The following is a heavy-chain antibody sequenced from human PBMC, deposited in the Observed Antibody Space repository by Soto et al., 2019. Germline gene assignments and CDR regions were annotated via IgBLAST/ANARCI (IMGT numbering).Heavy chain of an antibody. V-gene: IGHV1-3*01. J-gene: IGHJ5*02. Sequence: SVKVSCKASGYTFTSYAFHWVRQAPGQRLEWMGWINAGDGNTKYSQKFQGRVTITRDTSASTAYMELSSLRSEDTAVYYCARAPMVRGVVPTINWFDPWGQGTLVTVSS. CDR3: ARAPMVRGVVPTINWFDP. CDR2: INAGDGNT. CDR1: GYTFTSYA. D-gene: IGHD3-10*01.